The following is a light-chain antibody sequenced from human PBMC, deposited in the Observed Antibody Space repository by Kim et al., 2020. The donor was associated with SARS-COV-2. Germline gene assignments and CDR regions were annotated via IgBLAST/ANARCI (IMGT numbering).Light chain of an antibody. J-gene: IGKJ2*03. Sequence: EPVSISCRSSQSLLHSNGYNYLDWYLQKPGQSPQLLIYLGSNRASGVPDRFSGSGSGTDFTLKISRVEAEDVGVYYCMQALQTPNSFGQGTKLEI. CDR1: QSLLHSNGYNY. V-gene: IGKV2-28*01. CDR3: MQALQTPNS. CDR2: LGS.